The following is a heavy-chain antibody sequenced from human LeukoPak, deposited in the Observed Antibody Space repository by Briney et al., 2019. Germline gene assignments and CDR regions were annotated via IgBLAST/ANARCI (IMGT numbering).Heavy chain of an antibody. D-gene: IGHD3-10*02. CDR3: AELGITMIGGV. V-gene: IGHV3-48*04. Sequence: GGSLRLSCAASGFTFTTYSMNWVRQAPGKGLEWVSYISSSGSTIYYADSVKGRFTISRDNAKNSLYLQMNSLRAEDTAVYYCAELGITMIGGVWGKGTTVTISS. J-gene: IGHJ6*04. CDR1: GFTFTTYS. CDR2: ISSSGSTI.